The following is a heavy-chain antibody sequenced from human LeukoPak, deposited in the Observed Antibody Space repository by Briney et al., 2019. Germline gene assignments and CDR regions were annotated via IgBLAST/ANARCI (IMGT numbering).Heavy chain of an antibody. CDR3: ARDEKDGPLWY. CDR2: ISGSGGST. D-gene: IGHD2-15*01. Sequence: QTGGSLRLSCAASGFTFSSYDMSWVRQAPGKGLEWVSAISGSGGSTYYADSVKGRFTISRDNSKNTLYLQLNSLRAEDTAIYYCARDEKDGPLWYWGQGILVFVSS. J-gene: IGHJ4*02. V-gene: IGHV3-23*01. CDR1: GFTFSSYD.